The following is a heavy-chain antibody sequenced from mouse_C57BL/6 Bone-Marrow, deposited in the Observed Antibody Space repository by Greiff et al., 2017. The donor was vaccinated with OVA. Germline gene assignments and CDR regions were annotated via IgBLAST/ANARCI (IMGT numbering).Heavy chain of an antibody. V-gene: IGHV14-1*01. CDR2: IDPGDGDT. J-gene: IGHJ1*03. Sequence: VQLKQSGAELVRPGASVKLSCTASGFNIKDYYMHWVKQRPEQGLEWIGRIDPGDGDTEYAPKFQGQATMTADTSSNTAYLQLSSLTSEDTAVYYCTTTAVVATVYFDVWGTGTTVTVSS. D-gene: IGHD1-1*01. CDR3: TTTAVVATVYFDV. CDR1: GFNIKDYY.